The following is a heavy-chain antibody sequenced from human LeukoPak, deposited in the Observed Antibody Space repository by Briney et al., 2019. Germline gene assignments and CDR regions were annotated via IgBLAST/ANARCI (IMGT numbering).Heavy chain of an antibody. D-gene: IGHD3-22*01. V-gene: IGHV3-48*01. Sequence: GGSLRLSCAASGFTFSSYSMNWVRQAPGKGLEWVSYISSSSSTIYYADSVKGRFTISRDNSKNTLYLQMNSLRAEDTAVYYCAKARDYYDSSGYYYLDYWGQGTLVTVSS. CDR2: ISSSSSTI. CDR1: GFTFSSYS. CDR3: AKARDYYDSSGYYYLDY. J-gene: IGHJ4*02.